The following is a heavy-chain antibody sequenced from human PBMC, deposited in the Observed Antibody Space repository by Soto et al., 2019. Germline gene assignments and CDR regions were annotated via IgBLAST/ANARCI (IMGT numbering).Heavy chain of an antibody. CDR3: ARGTPYYDFWSGPLDWYYYYGMDV. CDR2: INHSGST. D-gene: IGHD3-3*01. CDR1: GGSFSGYY. J-gene: IGHJ6*02. V-gene: IGHV4-34*01. Sequence: SETLSLTCAVYGGSFSGYYWSWIRQPPGKGLEWIGEINHSGSTNYNPSLKSRVTISVDTSKNQFSLKLSSVTAADTAVYYCARGTPYYDFWSGPLDWYYYYGMDVWGQGTTVTVSS.